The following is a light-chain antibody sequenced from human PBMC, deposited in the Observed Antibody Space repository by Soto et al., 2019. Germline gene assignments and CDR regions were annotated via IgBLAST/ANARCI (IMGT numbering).Light chain of an antibody. Sequence: EIVLPGSRGTLYLSPGERDTLCVRPSQSVSSSYLAWYQQKPGQAPRLLIYGASTRATGIPARFSGSGSGTEFTLTISSPQSEDFAVYYCQQYNNWPRAFGQGTKVDIK. CDR2: GAS. CDR1: QSVSSSY. V-gene: IGKV3-15*01. CDR3: QQYNNWPRA. J-gene: IGKJ1*01.